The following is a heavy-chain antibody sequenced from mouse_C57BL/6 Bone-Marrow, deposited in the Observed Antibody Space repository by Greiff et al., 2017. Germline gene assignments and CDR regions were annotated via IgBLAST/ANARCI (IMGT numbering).Heavy chain of an antibody. Sequence: QVTLKVCGPGILQPSQTLSLTCSFSGFSLSTFGMGVGWIRQPSGKGLEWLAHIWWDDDKYYNPALKSRLTISKDTSKNQVFLKIANVDTADTATYYCARPFYDGYPAWFAYWGQGTLVTVSA. CDR3: ARPFYDGYPAWFAY. V-gene: IGHV8-8*01. J-gene: IGHJ3*01. D-gene: IGHD2-3*01. CDR2: IWWDDDK. CDR1: GFSLSTFGMG.